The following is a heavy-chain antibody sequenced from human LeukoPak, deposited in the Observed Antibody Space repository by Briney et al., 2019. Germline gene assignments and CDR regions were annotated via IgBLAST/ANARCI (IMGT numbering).Heavy chain of an antibody. J-gene: IGHJ4*02. CDR2: IYYSGST. D-gene: IGHD6-6*01. Sequence: SETLSLTCTVSGGSISSYYWSWIRQPPGKGLEWIGYIYYSGSTNYNPSLKSRVTISVDTSKNQFSLKLSSVTAADTAVYYCARHKRAARHVPEFDYWGRGTLVTVSS. V-gene: IGHV4-59*08. CDR1: GGSISSYY. CDR3: ARHKRAARHVPEFDY.